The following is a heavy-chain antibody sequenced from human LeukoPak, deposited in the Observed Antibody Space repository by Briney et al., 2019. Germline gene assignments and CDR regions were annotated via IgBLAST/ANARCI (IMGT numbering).Heavy chain of an antibody. Sequence: PSETLSLSCTVAGGSISGYYWSWIRQPPGKGLEWIGYMYYSGTTTYSPSLKSRATISLDTPKNQFPLKLNSVTAADTAVYYCARHLAGRIFTFNYWGQGTLVTVSS. V-gene: IGHV4-59*01. CDR1: GGSISGYY. CDR2: MYYSGTT. D-gene: IGHD6-19*01. J-gene: IGHJ4*02. CDR3: ARHLAGRIFTFNY.